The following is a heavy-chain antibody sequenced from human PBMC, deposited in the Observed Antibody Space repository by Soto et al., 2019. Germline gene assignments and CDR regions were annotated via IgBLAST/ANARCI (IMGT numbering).Heavy chain of an antibody. Sequence: LRLSCAASGFTFSSYAMSWVRQAPGKGLEWVSGITGSGGSAYYADSVKGRFTISRDNPKNTLYLQMNSLRAEDTAVYYCAKALLGTYYYDSSGYFTPNWFDPWGQGTLVTVSS. CDR2: ITGSGGSA. CDR1: GFTFSSYA. D-gene: IGHD3-22*01. V-gene: IGHV3-23*01. J-gene: IGHJ5*02. CDR3: AKALLGTYYYDSSGYFTPNWFDP.